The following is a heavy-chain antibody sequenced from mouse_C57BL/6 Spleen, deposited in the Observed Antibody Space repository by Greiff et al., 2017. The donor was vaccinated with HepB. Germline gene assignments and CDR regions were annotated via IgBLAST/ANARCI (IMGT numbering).Heavy chain of an antibody. CDR2: IDPSDSYT. CDR3: ARSAIVTPYYFDY. Sequence: QVQLQHPGAELVKPGASVKLSCKASGYTFTSYWMQWVKQRPGQGLEWIGEIDPSDSYTNYNQKFKGKATLTVDTSSSTAYMQLSSLTSEDSAVYYCARSAIVTPYYFDYWGQGTTLTVSS. CDR1: GYTFTSYW. V-gene: IGHV1-50*01. D-gene: IGHD2-5*01. J-gene: IGHJ2*01.